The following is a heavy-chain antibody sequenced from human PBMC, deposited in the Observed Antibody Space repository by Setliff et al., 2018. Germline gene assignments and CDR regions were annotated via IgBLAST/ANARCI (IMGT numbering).Heavy chain of an antibody. V-gene: IGHV4-59*01. Sequence: SETLSLTCTVSGGSISTYYWSWIRQTPVKGLEWIGYVYYSGTTNYNPLFKSRFTISRDNSKNTVYLQVNSLRGEDAAVYHCAKDPKYRGVWPHPAYFDYWGQGALVTVS. CDR3: AKDPKYRGVWPHPAYFDY. CDR2: VYYSGTT. CDR1: GGSISTYY. D-gene: IGHD6-6*01. J-gene: IGHJ4*02.